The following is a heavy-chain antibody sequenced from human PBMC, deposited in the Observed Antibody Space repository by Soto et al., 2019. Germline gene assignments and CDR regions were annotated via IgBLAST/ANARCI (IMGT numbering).Heavy chain of an antibody. CDR2: IYYSGST. V-gene: IGHV4-59*12. J-gene: IGHJ3*02. D-gene: IGHD1-26*01. CDR1: GGSISSYY. Sequence: TSETLSLTCTVSGGSISSYYWSWIRQPPGKGLEWIGDIYYSGSTNYNPSVKGRFTTSRDNSKNTLYPQMNSLRAEDTAVYYCARKGLVGGKNHDAFDIWGQGTMVTVSS. CDR3: ARKGLVGGKNHDAFDI.